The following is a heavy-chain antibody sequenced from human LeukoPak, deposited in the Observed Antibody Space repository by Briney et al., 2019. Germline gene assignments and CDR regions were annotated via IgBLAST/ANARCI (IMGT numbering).Heavy chain of an antibody. D-gene: IGHD4-17*01. CDR3: ARSGLSGDYED. CDR1: GGSISSYY. V-gene: IGHV4-59*12. CDR2: IYYSGST. J-gene: IGHJ4*02. Sequence: PSGTLSLTCTVSGGSISSYYWSWIRQPPGKGLEWIGYIYYSGSTNYNPSLKSRVTMSVDTSKNQFSLKLSSVTAADTAVYYCARSGLSGDYEDWGQGTLVTVSS.